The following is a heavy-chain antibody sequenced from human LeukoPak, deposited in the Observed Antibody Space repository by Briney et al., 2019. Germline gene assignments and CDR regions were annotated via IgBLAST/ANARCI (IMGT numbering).Heavy chain of an antibody. D-gene: IGHD3-10*01. CDR2: IKSKTDGGTT. J-gene: IGHJ4*02. Sequence: GGSLRLSCAASGFTFTNAWMSWVRQAPGKGLEWVGRIKSKTDGGTTDYAAPVKGRFTISRDDSKNTLYLQMNSLKTEDTAVYYCTTGITMVRGVIHLIDYWGQGTLVTVSS. V-gene: IGHV3-15*01. CDR1: GFTFTNAW. CDR3: TTGITMVRGVIHLIDY.